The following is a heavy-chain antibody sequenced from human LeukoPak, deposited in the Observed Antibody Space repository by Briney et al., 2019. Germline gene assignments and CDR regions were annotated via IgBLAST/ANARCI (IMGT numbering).Heavy chain of an antibody. CDR1: GYTFTSYG. CDR3: ARSGPYCSGGSCHTGDY. CDR2: ISAYNGNT. Sequence: ASVKVSRKASGYTFTSYGISWVRQAPGQGLEWMGWISAYNGNTNYAQKLQGRVTMTTDTSTSTAYMELRSLRSDDTAVYYCARSGPYCSGGSCHTGDYWGQGTLVTVSS. D-gene: IGHD2-15*01. V-gene: IGHV1-18*01. J-gene: IGHJ4*02.